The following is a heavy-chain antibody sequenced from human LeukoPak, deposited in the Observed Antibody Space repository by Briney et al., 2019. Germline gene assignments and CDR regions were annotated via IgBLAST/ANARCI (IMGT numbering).Heavy chain of an antibody. Sequence: PGGSLRLSCAASGFTFSSYSMNWVRQAPGKGLEWVSYISSSSSTIYYADSVKGRFTISRGNAKNSLYLQMNSLRAEDTAVYYCGSQDYGEDYWGQGTLVTVSS. CDR2: ISSSSSTI. D-gene: IGHD4/OR15-4a*01. J-gene: IGHJ4*02. V-gene: IGHV3-48*04. CDR3: GSQDYGEDY. CDR1: GFTFSSYS.